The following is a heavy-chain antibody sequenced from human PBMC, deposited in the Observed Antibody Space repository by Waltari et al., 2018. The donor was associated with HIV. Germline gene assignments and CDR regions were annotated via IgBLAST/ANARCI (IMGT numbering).Heavy chain of an antibody. CDR1: GGSFSGYS. D-gene: IGHD6-19*01. CDR2: VNHVGRT. V-gene: IGHV4-34*01. CDR3: ARDSAPGLAVDDDDGEFFYYGLDV. J-gene: IGHJ6*01. Sequence: QVHLEQWGTGLLRPSETLSLTCAVYGGSFSGYSWSWTRQAPGGGLEWIGEVNHVGRTNYSPSLKGRVTVSVDTSKNQFSLTMRSVTAADTAVYYCARDSAPGLAVDDDDGEFFYYGLDVWGQGTTVTVSS.